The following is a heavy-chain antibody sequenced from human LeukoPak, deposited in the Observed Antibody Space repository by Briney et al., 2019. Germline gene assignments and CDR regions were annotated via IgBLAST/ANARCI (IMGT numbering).Heavy chain of an antibody. CDR2: INPSGGST. D-gene: IGHD3-10*01. J-gene: IGHJ3*02. CDR3: ARDTRNIWFGELVGAFDI. Sequence: ASVKVSCKASGGTFSSYTISWVRQAPGQGLEWMGIINPSGGSTSYAQKFQGRVTMTRDTSTSTVYMELSSLRSEDTAVYYCARDTRNIWFGELVGAFDIWGQGTMVTVSS. V-gene: IGHV1-46*01. CDR1: GGTFSSYT.